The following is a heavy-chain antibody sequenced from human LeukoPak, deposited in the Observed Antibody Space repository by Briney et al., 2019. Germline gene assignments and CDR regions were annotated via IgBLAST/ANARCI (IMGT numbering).Heavy chain of an antibody. CDR2: IYPGDSDT. D-gene: IGHD2-15*01. J-gene: IGHJ5*02. V-gene: IGHV5-51*01. Sequence: GESLKISCKGSGYSFTTYWIAWVRQMPGKGLEWMGIIYPGDSDTRYSPSFQGQVIISADNSISTAYLQWSSLKASDTAMYYCARQFCSGGSCQNWFDPWGQGTLVTVSS. CDR3: ARQFCSGGSCQNWFDP. CDR1: GYSFTTYW.